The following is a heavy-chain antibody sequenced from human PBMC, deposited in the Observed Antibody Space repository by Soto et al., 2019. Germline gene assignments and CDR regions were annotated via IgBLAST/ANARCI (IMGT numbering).Heavy chain of an antibody. J-gene: IGHJ3*02. CDR3: ASPSLLTRAFDI. D-gene: IGHD2-21*01. Sequence: SGGSLRLSCAASGFTFSSYAMHWVRQAPGKGLEWVAVISYDGSNKYYADSVKGRFTISRDNSKNTLYLQMNSLRDEDTAVYYCASPSLLTRAFDIWGQGTMVTVSS. CDR1: GFTFSSYA. CDR2: ISYDGSNK. V-gene: IGHV3-30-3*01.